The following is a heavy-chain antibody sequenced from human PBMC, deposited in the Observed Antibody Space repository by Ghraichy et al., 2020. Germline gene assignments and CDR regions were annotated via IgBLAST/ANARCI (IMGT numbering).Heavy chain of an antibody. Sequence: GGSLRLSCAASGITFTNYAMNWVRQAPGKGLEWVSGISGSAGGRSTYYADSVKGRFTISRDNSKNTLYLQMNSLRAEDTAIYYCAKDRGFLRGSFDYWGQGTLVTVSS. CDR2: ISGSAGGRST. CDR3: AKDRGFLRGSFDY. J-gene: IGHJ4*02. D-gene: IGHD2/OR15-2a*01. CDR1: GITFTNYA. V-gene: IGHV3-23*01.